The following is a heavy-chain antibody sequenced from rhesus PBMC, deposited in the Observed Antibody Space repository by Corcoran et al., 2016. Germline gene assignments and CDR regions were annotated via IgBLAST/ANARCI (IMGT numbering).Heavy chain of an antibody. Sequence: EVQLVETGGGLVQPGGSLKLSCAASGFTFSSYGMSWVRQAPGKGLEWVSAINSSRGSTYYADSVKGQFTLSRDNSKNTLSLQMNSLRAEDTAVYYCAKDPYYEDDYGYYYTYYFDYWGQGVLVTVSS. CDR2: INSSRGST. CDR3: AKDPYYEDDYGYYYTYYFDY. CDR1: GFTFSSYG. J-gene: IGHJ4*01. V-gene: IGHV3S5*01. D-gene: IGHD3-9*01.